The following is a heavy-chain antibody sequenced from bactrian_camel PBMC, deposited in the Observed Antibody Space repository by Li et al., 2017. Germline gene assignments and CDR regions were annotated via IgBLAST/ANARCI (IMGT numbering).Heavy chain of an antibody. CDR3: AADPPPCSYDVRDAYQYNH. CDR2: ESSDGNT. Sequence: VQLVESGGGVAQPGGSLRLSCAASGFISRSYGMSWVRQAQGKGLEWVSAESSDGNTYYGDSVKGRFTISYNGAKNTVYLQMNSLKPEDTSMYYCAADPPPCSYDVRDAYQYNHWGQGTQVTVS. D-gene: IGHD3*01. V-gene: IGHV3S40*01. CDR1: GFISRSYG. J-gene: IGHJ4*01.